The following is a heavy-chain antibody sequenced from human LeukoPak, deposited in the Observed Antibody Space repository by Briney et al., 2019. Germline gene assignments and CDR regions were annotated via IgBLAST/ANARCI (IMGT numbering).Heavy chain of an antibody. J-gene: IGHJ3*02. Sequence: SSETLSLTCTVSGGSINSYYWSWIRQPPGKGLEWIGYIYHSGSTYYNPFLKSRVTISVDRSKNQFSLKLSSVTAADTAVYYCARDLPYYDKENAFDIWGQGTMVTVSS. CDR2: IYHSGST. V-gene: IGHV4-59*12. D-gene: IGHD3-22*01. CDR1: GGSINSYY. CDR3: ARDLPYYDKENAFDI.